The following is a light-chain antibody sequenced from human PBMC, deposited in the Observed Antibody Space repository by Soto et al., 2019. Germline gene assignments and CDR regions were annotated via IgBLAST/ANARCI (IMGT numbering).Light chain of an antibody. CDR1: QSISRW. J-gene: IGKJ1*01. V-gene: IGKV1-5*01. Sequence: GDRVTITCRARQSISRWLAWYQQKPGKAPKLLIYDASILESGVPSRFSGSGSGTEFSLTISSLQPGDLATYYCQHYSAFSVTFGQGTKVDIK. CDR2: DAS. CDR3: QHYSAFSVT.